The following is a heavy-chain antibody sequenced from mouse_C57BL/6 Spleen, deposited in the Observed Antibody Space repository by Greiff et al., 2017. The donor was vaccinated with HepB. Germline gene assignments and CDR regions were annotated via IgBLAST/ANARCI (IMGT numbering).Heavy chain of an antibody. CDR1: GFTFSDYY. Sequence: EVKLVESEGGLVQPGSSMKLSCTASGFTFSDYYMAWVRQVPEKGLEWVANINYDGSSTYYLDSLKSRFIISRDNAKNILYLQMSSLKSEDTATYYCARVSTGTLDYWGQGTTLTVSS. J-gene: IGHJ2*01. V-gene: IGHV5-16*01. CDR2: INYDGSST. D-gene: IGHD4-1*01. CDR3: ARVSTGTLDY.